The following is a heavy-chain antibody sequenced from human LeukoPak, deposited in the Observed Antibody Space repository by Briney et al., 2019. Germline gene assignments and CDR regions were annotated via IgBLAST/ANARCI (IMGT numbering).Heavy chain of an antibody. CDR1: GYSFIDYY. Sequence: ASVTVSCKTSGYSFIDYYMHWVRQAPGQGLEWMGWINPNSGGTSSAQKFQGRVTMTRDTSITTVYMEVSWLTSDDTAIYYCARADRLDGGPYLIGPWGQGTLVTGSS. CDR2: INPNSGGT. D-gene: IGHD2-21*01. CDR3: ARADRLDGGPYLIGP. J-gene: IGHJ5*02. V-gene: IGHV1-2*02.